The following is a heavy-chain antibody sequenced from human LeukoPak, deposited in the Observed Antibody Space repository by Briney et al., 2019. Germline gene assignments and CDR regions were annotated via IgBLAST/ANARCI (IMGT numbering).Heavy chain of an antibody. CDR3: ARAYGRLEQQLVWYYFDY. J-gene: IGHJ4*02. CDR2: IYYSGST. CDR1: GGSISSSSYY. D-gene: IGHD6-13*01. V-gene: IGHV4-39*07. Sequence: PSETLSLTCTVSGGSISSSSYYWGWIRQPPGKGLEWIGSIYYSGSTYYNPSLKSRVTISVDTSKNQFSLKLSSVTAADTAVYYCARAYGRLEQQLVWYYFDYGGQETLVTVSS.